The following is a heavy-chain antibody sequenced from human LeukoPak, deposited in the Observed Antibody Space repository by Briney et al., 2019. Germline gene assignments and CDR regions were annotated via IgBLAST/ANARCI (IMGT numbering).Heavy chain of an antibody. Sequence: GASVNVSCKASGYTFTSYYMHWLRQAPGQGLEWMGVKFSHDGSTSNTQKFQGRITMTRDTSTSTVYMELSSLRSEDTAVYYCARDSGNFHYDMDVWGQGTTVIVSS. CDR2: KFSHDGST. V-gene: IGHV1-46*01. D-gene: IGHD3-10*01. CDR3: ARDSGNFHYDMDV. CDR1: GYTFTSYY. J-gene: IGHJ6*02.